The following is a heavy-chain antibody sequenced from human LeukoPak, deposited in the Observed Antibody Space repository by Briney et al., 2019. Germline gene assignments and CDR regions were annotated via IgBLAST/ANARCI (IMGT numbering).Heavy chain of an antibody. J-gene: IGHJ3*02. D-gene: IGHD3-3*01. CDR3: ARDHRNHDFWSGGAFDI. CDR2: IRQDGSEK. V-gene: IGHV3-7*01. CDR1: GFTFNTYW. Sequence: GGSLRLSCAASGFTFNTYWMSWVRQAPGKGLEWVANIRQDGSEKYYVDSVKGRFTISRDNAKNSLYLQVISLRVEDTAVYYCARDHRNHDFWSGGAFDIWGQGTMVTVYS.